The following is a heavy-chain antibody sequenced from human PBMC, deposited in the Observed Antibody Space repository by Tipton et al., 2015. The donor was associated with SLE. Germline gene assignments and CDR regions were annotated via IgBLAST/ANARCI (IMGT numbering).Heavy chain of an antibody. CDR3: ARAGFSAADS. Sequence: TLSLTCTVSGASISRGDYYWSWLRQPAGKGLEWIGRIYTTGSTNYNPSLKSRVTISIDMSKDQFSLKLTSVTAADTAVYYCARAGFSAADSWGQGTLVTVSS. CDR2: IYTTGST. CDR1: GASISRGDYY. J-gene: IGHJ4*02. D-gene: IGHD6-13*01. V-gene: IGHV4-61*02.